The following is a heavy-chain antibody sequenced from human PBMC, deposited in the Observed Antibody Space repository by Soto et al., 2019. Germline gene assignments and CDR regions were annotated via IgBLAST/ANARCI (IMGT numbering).Heavy chain of an antibody. Sequence: QVQLVQSGAEVKKPGSSVKVSCKASGGTFSTYAINWVRQAPGQGLEWMGGIIPMFRTAEYAQQFQGRVTITADEPTSTAYMELSSLRSEDTAVYYCARDQQPKRGGYYYCDAMDFWGQGTTVTVSS. CDR3: ARDQQPKRGGYYYCDAMDF. CDR1: GGTFSTYA. CDR2: IIPMFRTA. J-gene: IGHJ6*02. V-gene: IGHV1-69*01. D-gene: IGHD6-13*01.